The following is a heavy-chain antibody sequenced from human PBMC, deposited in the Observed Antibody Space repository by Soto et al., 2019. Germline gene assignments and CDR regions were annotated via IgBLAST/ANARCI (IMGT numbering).Heavy chain of an antibody. V-gene: IGHV1-18*01. D-gene: IGHD3-22*01. CDR1: GYTFTSYG. CDR3: ARDGDLNYHESSGWIYGMDV. Sequence: QVQLVQSGAEVKKPGASVKVSCKASGYTFTSYGISWVRQAPGQGLEWMGWISAYNGHTNYAQKLQGRVTMTTDTSTSTAYMELRSLRSDDTAVYYCARDGDLNYHESSGWIYGMDVWGQGPTVTVSS. CDR2: ISAYNGHT. J-gene: IGHJ6*02.